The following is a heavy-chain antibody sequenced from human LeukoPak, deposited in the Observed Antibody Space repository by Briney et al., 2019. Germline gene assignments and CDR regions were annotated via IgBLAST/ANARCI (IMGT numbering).Heavy chain of an antibody. CDR1: GATFSVHL. Sequence: GGSLRLSCAASGATFSVHLLHWVRQAPGKGVEWGAGTAYEGGEKYYADSVSGRCTISRDNSDNTGYLHMNGLRLEDTAVYFCAREGDRQLTFDYWGRGTLVTVSS. CDR3: AREGDRQLTFDY. V-gene: IGHV3-30*01. J-gene: IGHJ4*02. D-gene: IGHD1-1*01. CDR2: TAYEGGEK.